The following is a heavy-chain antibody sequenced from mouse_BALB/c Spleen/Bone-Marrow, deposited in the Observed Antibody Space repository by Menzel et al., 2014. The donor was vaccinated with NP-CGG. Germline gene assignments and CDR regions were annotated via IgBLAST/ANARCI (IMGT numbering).Heavy chain of an antibody. CDR1: GFTFSDLY. V-gene: IGHV7-1*02. CDR2: SRNKANDYTT. Sequence: EVKVVESGGGLVQPGGSLRLSCATSGFTFSDLYMEWVRQPPGKRLEWIAASRNKANDYTTEYSASVKGRFIVSRDTSQSILYLQMNALRAEDTAIYYCARDPRWLRAMDNWGQGTSVTVSS. J-gene: IGHJ4*01. CDR3: ARDPRWLRAMDN. D-gene: IGHD2-2*01.